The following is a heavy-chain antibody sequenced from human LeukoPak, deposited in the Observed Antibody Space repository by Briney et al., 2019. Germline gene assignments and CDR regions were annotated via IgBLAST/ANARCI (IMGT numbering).Heavy chain of an antibody. CDR2: IYTSGST. V-gene: IGHV4-61*02. CDR1: GGSISSGSYY. CDR3: ARGRAAADAFDI. J-gene: IGHJ3*02. Sequence: SETLSLTCTVSGGSISSGSYYWSWIRQPAGKGLERIGRIYTSGSTNYNSSLKSRVTISVDTSKNQFSLKLSSVTAADTAVYYCARGRAAADAFDIWGQGTMVTVSS. D-gene: IGHD6-13*01.